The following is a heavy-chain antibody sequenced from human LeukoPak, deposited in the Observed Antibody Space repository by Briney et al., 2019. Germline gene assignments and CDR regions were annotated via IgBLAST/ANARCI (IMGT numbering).Heavy chain of an antibody. J-gene: IGHJ4*02. CDR1: GGSIGSSNW. CDR3: ARAGLRLKSFDG. CDR2: IHHSGST. Sequence: SGTLSLTCAVSGGSIGSSNWWSWVRQPPGKGLEWIGEIHHSGSTNYNPSLKSRVTISVDKSKNQFSLKLSSVTAADTAVYYCARAGLRLKSFDGWGQGTLVTVSS. D-gene: IGHD3-9*01. V-gene: IGHV4-4*02.